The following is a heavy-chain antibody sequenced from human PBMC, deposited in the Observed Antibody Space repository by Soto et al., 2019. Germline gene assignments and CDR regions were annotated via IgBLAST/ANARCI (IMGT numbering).Heavy chain of an antibody. CDR1: GFSLNTSGVG. J-gene: IGHJ5*02. Sequence: SGPTLVNPTQTLTLTCTFSGFSLNTSGVGVGWIRQPPGKALEWLALTFWDDDKRYSPSLKTRLSITKDTSKNQVFLTMTNMDPVDTGTYYCVYRRPATATWFDPWGQGILVTVPS. V-gene: IGHV2-5*02. CDR2: TFWDDDK. CDR3: VYRRPATATWFDP. D-gene: IGHD5-18*01.